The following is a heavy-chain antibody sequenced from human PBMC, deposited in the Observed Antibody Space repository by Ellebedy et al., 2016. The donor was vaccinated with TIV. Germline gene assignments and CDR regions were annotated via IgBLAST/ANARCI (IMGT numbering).Heavy chain of an antibody. CDR1: GFTFSSYG. J-gene: IGHJ4*02. Sequence: GGSLRLSCAASGFTFSSYGMHWVRQAPGKGLEWVSGFSGSSRSTYYADSVKGRFTISRDNSKNTLYLQMNTLRAEDTAVYYCAKGSVWDLLLTCFDYWGQGTLVTVSS. CDR3: AKGSVWDLLLTCFDY. V-gene: IGHV3-23*01. CDR2: FSGSSRST. D-gene: IGHD1-26*01.